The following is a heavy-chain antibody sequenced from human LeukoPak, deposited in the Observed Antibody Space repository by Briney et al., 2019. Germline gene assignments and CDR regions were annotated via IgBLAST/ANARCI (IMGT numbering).Heavy chain of an antibody. CDR1: GYTFTSYA. Sequence: ASVKVSCKASGYTFTSYAMNWVRQAPGQGLEWMGWITTNTGNPTYAQGFTGRFVFSLDTSVSTAYLQVSSLKAEDTAVYYCARSGDSSGWYSDYWGQGTLVTVSS. J-gene: IGHJ4*02. D-gene: IGHD6-19*01. CDR2: ITTNTGNP. CDR3: ARSGDSSGWYSDY. V-gene: IGHV7-4-1*02.